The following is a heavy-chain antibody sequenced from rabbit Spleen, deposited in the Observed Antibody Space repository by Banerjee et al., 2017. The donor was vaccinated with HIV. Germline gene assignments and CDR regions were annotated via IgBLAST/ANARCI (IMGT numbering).Heavy chain of an antibody. CDR1: GIDFSNYYY. CDR2: IYTGSSGGT. J-gene: IGHJ4*01. D-gene: IGHD1-1*01. V-gene: IGHV1S40*01. Sequence: QSLEESGGDLVKPGASLTLTCTASGIDFSNYYYMCWVRQAPGKGLEWIACIYTGSSGGTWYASWAKGRFTISKTSSTTVTLQMTSLTAADTATYFCARTYGGSSSYYVDYFNLWGQGTLVTVS. CDR3: ARTYGGSSSYYVDYFNL.